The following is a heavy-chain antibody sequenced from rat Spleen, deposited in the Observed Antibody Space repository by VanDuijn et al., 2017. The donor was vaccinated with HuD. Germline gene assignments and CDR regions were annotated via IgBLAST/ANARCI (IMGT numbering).Heavy chain of an antibody. CDR3: ATHIRTMGIRGYFDY. J-gene: IGHJ2*01. Sequence: EVQLVESGGGLVQPGRSMKLSCAASGFIFSNYYMVWVRQAPTKGLEWVASITTGGANTFYRDSVKGRFTISRDNAKSSLYLQMDSLRSEDTATYYCATHIRTMGIRGYFDYWGQGVMVTVSS. V-gene: IGHV5-25*01. CDR1: GFIFSNYY. CDR2: ITTGGANT. D-gene: IGHD1-9*01.